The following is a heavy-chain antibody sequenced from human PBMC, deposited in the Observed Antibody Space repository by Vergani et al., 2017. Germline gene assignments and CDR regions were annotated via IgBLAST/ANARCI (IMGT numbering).Heavy chain of an antibody. D-gene: IGHD1-7*01. J-gene: IGHJ5*02. CDR3: ARPPGGYNWNYVSWFDP. Sequence: QVQLVQSGAEVKKPGASVKVSCKASGYTFTGYYMHWVRQAPGQGLEWMGWINPNSGCTNYAQKFQGRFTMTRDTSISTAYMEVSRLRSDDTAVYYCARPPGGYNWNYVSWFDPWGQGTLVTVSS. V-gene: IGHV1-2*02. CDR1: GYTFTGYY. CDR2: INPNSGCT.